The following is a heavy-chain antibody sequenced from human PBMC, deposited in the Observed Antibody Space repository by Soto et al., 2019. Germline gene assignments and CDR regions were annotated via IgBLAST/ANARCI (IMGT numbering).Heavy chain of an antibody. Sequence: PGGSLRLSCSASGFTFSSYAMHWVRQAPGKGLEYVSAISSNGGSTYYADSVKGRFTISRDNSKNTLYLQMSSLRAEDTAVYYCVKEDEYYDILTGYYLDYWGQGTLVTVSS. CDR2: ISSNGGST. D-gene: IGHD3-9*01. CDR3: VKEDEYYDILTGYYLDY. V-gene: IGHV3-64D*06. CDR1: GFTFSSYA. J-gene: IGHJ4*02.